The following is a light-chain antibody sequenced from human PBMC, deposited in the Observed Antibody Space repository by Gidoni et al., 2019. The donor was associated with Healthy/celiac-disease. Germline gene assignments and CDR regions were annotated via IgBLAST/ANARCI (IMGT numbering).Light chain of an antibody. V-gene: IGLV2-23*01. CDR3: CSYAGSSTLEV. J-gene: IGLJ3*02. Sequence: QSALPQPASVSGSPGQSITISCTGTSSDVGSYNLVSWYQQHTGKAPKLMIYEGSKRPSGVSNRFSGSKSGNTASLTISGLQAEDEADYYCCSYAGSSTLEVFGGGTKLTVL. CDR2: EGS. CDR1: SSDVGSYNL.